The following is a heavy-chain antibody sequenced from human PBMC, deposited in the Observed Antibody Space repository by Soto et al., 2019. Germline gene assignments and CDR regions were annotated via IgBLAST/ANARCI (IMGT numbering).Heavy chain of an antibody. CDR3: AKDIGLFYGMDV. CDR1: GFTFSSYG. D-gene: IGHD2-21*02. CDR2: KSYDGSNK. Sequence: GGSLRLSCAASGFTFSSYGMHWVRQAPGKGLEWVAVKSYDGSNKYYADSVKGRFTISRDNSKNTLYLQMNSLRAEDTAVYYCAKDIGLFYGMDVWGQGTTVTVSS. J-gene: IGHJ6*02. V-gene: IGHV3-30*18.